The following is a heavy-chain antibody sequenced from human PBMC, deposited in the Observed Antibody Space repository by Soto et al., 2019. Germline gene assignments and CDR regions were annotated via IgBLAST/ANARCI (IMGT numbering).Heavy chain of an antibody. Sequence: GGSLRLSCAASGFTFSNAWMSWVRQAPGKGLEWVGRIKSKTDGGTTDYAAPVKGRFTISREDSKNTLYLQMNSLKTEDTAVEYCTTGHNYYGSGSYYPYWGQGTLVTVSS. CDR2: IKSKTDGGTT. D-gene: IGHD3-10*01. CDR3: TTGHNYYGSGSYYPY. CDR1: GFTFSNAW. J-gene: IGHJ4*02. V-gene: IGHV3-15*01.